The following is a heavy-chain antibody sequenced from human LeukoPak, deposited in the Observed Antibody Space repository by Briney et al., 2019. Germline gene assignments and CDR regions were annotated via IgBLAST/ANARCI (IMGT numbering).Heavy chain of an antibody. V-gene: IGHV3-23*01. CDR2: ITASGGTT. D-gene: IGHD3-3*01. J-gene: IGHJ4*02. CDR1: EFNFA. CDR3: AKDRHAVRGYDFWSGYLAY. Sequence: GGSLRLSCAASEFNFAMSWVRQAPGKGLEWVSAITASGGTTFYADSVKGRFTISRDNSKNTLYLQMNSLRAEDTAVYYCAKDRHAVRGYDFWSGYLAYWGQGTLVTVSS.